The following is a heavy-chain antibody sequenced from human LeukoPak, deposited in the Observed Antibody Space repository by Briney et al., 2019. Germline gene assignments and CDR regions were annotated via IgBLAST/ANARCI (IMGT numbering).Heavy chain of an antibody. J-gene: IGHJ3*01. CDR2: IIPIFGTT. V-gene: IGHV1-69*01. CDR3: ARDLYCTHGVCYSPGPFYL. D-gene: IGHD2-8*01. Sequence: SVKVSCKSSGGTFGSYSFSWVRQAPGQGLEWVGAIIPIFGTTNYAQKFQDRVTITADESTSTPYMELRRLRSGDTAVYYCARDLYCTHGVCYSPGPFYLWGQGKMVTVSS. CDR1: GGTFGSYS.